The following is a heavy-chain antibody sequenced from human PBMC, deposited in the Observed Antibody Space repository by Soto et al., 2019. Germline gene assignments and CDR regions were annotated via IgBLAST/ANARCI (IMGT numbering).Heavy chain of an antibody. D-gene: IGHD3-16*02. CDR3: ARAFRLGELSFKT. CDR1: GYTFTGYY. Sequence: ASVKVSCKASGYTFTGYYMHWVRQAPGQGLEWMGWINPNSGGTNYAQKFQGRVTMTRDTSISTAYMELSRLRSDDTAVYYCARAFRLGELSFKTWGQGTLVTVS. CDR2: INPNSGGT. J-gene: IGHJ4*02. V-gene: IGHV1-2*02.